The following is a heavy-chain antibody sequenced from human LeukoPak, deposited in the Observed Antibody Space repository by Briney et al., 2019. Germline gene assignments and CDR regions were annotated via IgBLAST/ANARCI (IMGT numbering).Heavy chain of an antibody. Sequence: ASVKVSCKASGYTFTNYAIHWVRQAPGQRLEWMGWINAGNGNTKYSQKFQGGVTITRDTSASTAYMELSSLRSEDTAVYYCARGLVHDTSGYYSDYWGQGTLVTVSS. CDR1: GYTFTNYA. J-gene: IGHJ4*02. V-gene: IGHV1-3*01. CDR2: INAGNGNT. D-gene: IGHD3-22*01. CDR3: ARGLVHDTSGYYSDY.